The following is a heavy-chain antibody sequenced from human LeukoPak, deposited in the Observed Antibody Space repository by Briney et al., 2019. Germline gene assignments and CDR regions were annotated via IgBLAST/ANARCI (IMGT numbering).Heavy chain of an antibody. CDR2: IIPILGIA. CDR3: ARMGGQRSFDY. CDR1: GGTFSSYA. D-gene: IGHD2-15*01. Sequence: GASAKVSCKASGGTFSSYAISWVRQAPGQGLEWMGRIIPILGIANYAQKFQGRVTITRDTSASTAYMELSSLRSEDTAVYYCARMGGQRSFDYWGQGTLVTVSS. J-gene: IGHJ4*02. V-gene: IGHV1-69*04.